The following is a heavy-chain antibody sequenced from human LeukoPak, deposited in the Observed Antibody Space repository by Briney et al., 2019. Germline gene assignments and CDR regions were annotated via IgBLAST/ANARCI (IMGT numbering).Heavy chain of an antibody. J-gene: IGHJ4*02. CDR3: VRYYYGSRSCFDY. CDR1: GFTFSSYE. V-gene: IGHV3-48*03. Sequence: GGSLRLSCAASGFTFSSYEMIWVRQAPGKGLEWVSDISSSGSTKYYADSVKGRFTISRDNAKNSLYLQMSSLRAEDTAVYYCVRYYYGSRSCFDYWGQGTLVTVSS. CDR2: ISSSGSTK. D-gene: IGHD3-10*01.